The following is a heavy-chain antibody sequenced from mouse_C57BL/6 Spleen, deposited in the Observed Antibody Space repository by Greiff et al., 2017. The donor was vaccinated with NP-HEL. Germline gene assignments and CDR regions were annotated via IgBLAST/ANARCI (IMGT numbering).Heavy chain of an antibody. Sequence: EVKLLESGPGMVKPSQSLSLTCTVTGYSITSGYDWHWIRHFPGNKLEWMGYISYSGSTNYNPSLKSRISITHDTSKNHFFLKLNSVTTEDTATYYCARGDYYGGFAYWGQGTLVTVSA. CDR2: ISYSGST. J-gene: IGHJ3*01. D-gene: IGHD1-1*01. CDR1: GYSITSGYD. V-gene: IGHV3-1*01. CDR3: ARGDYYGGFAY.